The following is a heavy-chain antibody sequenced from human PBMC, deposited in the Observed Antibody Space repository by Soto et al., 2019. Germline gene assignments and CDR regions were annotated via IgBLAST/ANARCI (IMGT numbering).Heavy chain of an antibody. V-gene: IGHV3-30*18. J-gene: IGHJ6*02. CDR3: AKEVRSGPMDV. CDR2: ISYDGSNK. CDR1: GFTFSSYG. Sequence: QVQLVESGGGVVQPGRSLRLSCAASGFTFSSYGMHWIRQALGKGLEWVAVISYDGSNKYYADSVKGRFTISRDNSKNTLYLQMNSLRAEDTAVYYCAKEVRSGPMDVWGQGTTVTVSS. D-gene: IGHD3-10*01.